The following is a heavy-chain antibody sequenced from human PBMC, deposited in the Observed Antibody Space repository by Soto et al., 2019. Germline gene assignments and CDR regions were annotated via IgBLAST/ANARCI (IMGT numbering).Heavy chain of an antibody. V-gene: IGHV4-38-2*02. CDR3: ARLSHPRYYCDY. J-gene: IGHJ4*02. CDR1: GYSISSGYY. CDR2: VFHSGNT. Sequence: SETLSLTCTVSGYSISSGYYWGWIRQPPGAGLEWMGSVFHSGNTFYNASLRSRLTISVDTSKNQISLKLSSLTDTDTAIYYCARLSHPRYYCDYWGQGTLVTVSS.